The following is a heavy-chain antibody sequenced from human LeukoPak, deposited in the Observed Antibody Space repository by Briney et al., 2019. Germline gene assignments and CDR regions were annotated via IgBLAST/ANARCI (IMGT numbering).Heavy chain of an antibody. Sequence: ASETLSLTCTVSGGSISSYYWSWIRQPPGKGLEWIGEINHSGSTNYNPSLKSRVTISVDTSKNQFSLKLSSVTAADTAVYYCAMAVTTIFYFDYWGQGTLVTVSS. CDR3: AMAVTTIFYFDY. D-gene: IGHD2-21*02. V-gene: IGHV4-34*01. CDR2: INHSGST. J-gene: IGHJ4*02. CDR1: GGSISSYY.